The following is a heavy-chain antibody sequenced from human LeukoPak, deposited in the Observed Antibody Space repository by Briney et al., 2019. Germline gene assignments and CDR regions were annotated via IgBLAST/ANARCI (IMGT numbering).Heavy chain of an antibody. V-gene: IGHV3-23*01. J-gene: IGHJ4*02. CDR2: ISGSGGST. CDR1: GFTFSSYA. CDR3: AKDLGSSGWVDY. D-gene: IGHD6-19*01. Sequence: GGSLRLSCAASGFTFSSYALGWFGRAPGKGRGGVSAISGSGGSTYYADSVKGRFTISRDNSKNTLYLQMNSLRAEDTAVYYCAKDLGSSGWVDYWGQGTLVTVSS.